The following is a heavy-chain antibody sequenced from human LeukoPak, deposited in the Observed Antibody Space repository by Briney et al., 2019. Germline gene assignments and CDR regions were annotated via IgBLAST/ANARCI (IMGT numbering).Heavy chain of an antibody. CDR2: ISSSGSTI. Sequence: GGSLRLSCAASGFTFSRYEMNWVRQAPGKGLEWVSYISSSGSTIYYADSVKGRFTISRDNAKNSLYLQMNSLRAEDTAVYYCARDSSLGGVRDYWGQGTLATVSS. CDR3: ARDSSLGGVRDY. D-gene: IGHD3-16*01. V-gene: IGHV3-48*03. CDR1: GFTFSRYE. J-gene: IGHJ4*02.